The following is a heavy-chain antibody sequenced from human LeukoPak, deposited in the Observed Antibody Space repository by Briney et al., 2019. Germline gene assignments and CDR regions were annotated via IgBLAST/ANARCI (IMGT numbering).Heavy chain of an antibody. V-gene: IGHV1-69*13. CDR3: ARVRLLWYSSGWYLGY. CDR1: GGTFSSYA. Sequence: GASVKVSCKASGGTFSSYAISWVRQAPGQGLEWMGGIIPIFGTANYAQKFQGRVTITADESTSTAYMELSSLRSEDTAVYYCARVRLLWYSSGWYLGYWGQGTLVTVSS. CDR2: IIPIFGTA. J-gene: IGHJ4*02. D-gene: IGHD6-19*01.